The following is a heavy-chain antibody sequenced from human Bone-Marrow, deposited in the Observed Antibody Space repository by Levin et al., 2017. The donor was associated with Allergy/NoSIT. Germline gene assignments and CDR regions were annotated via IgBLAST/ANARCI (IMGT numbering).Heavy chain of an antibody. CDR2: ISVSATNT. Sequence: GESLKISCAASGSSFSNYGMSWVRQAPGKGLEWVSAISVSATNTYYAASVKGRFTISRDDSKNMLYLQMNSLRVDDTAIYYCARDSSSTIWGQGTRVTVSS. D-gene: IGHD2-2*01. CDR1: GSSFSNYG. V-gene: IGHV3-23*01. CDR3: ARDSSSTI. J-gene: IGHJ4*02.